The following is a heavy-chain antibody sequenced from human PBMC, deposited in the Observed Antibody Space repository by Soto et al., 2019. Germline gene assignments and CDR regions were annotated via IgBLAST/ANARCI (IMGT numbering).Heavy chain of an antibody. D-gene: IGHD3-3*01. CDR1: GFTFINFA. V-gene: IGHV3-23*04. J-gene: IGHJ5*02. CDR3: AKVLDPDFWGPSHAWFDP. Sequence: EVQLVESGGGLVHPEGSLRLSCAASGFTFINFAMTWVRQAPGKGLEWVSAISGNGISTYYADSVKGRFTISRDNSKDTVHLQMHSLRADDTAVYYCAKVLDPDFWGPSHAWFDPWGQGVLVTVSS. CDR2: ISGNGIST.